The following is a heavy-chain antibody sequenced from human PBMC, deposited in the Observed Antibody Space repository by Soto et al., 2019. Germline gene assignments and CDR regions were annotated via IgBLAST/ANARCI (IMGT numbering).Heavy chain of an antibody. CDR1: EYSFTSYW. CDR3: ARRQGGYCSSTACMGWFDP. Sequence: GESLKISCKGSEYSFTSYWIAWVRQMPGKGLEWMGIIYPGGSDTRYSPSFQDQVTISADKSVSTAYLQWNSLKASDTAIYYCARRQGGYCSSTACMGWFDPWGQGTLVTVSS. V-gene: IGHV5-51*01. J-gene: IGHJ5*02. D-gene: IGHD2-2*01. CDR2: IYPGGSDT.